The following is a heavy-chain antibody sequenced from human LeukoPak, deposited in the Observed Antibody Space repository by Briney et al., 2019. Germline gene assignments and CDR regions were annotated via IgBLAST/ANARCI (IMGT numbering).Heavy chain of an antibody. CDR1: GFNFGSDW. J-gene: IGHJ4*02. CDR3: VRDGGFDF. CDR2: IRSDGREK. V-gene: IGHV3-7*01. Sequence: GGSLRLSCAASGFNFGSDWMSWVRQAPGRGLEWVADIRSDGREKCYLDSVRGRFTISRDNARNSVYLQMNNLRVEDTAMYYCVRDGGFDFWGQGIQVTVSS. D-gene: IGHD3-16*01.